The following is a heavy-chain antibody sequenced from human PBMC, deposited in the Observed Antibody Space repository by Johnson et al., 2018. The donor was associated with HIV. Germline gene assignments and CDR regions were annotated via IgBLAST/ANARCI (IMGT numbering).Heavy chain of an antibody. J-gene: IGHJ3*02. D-gene: IGHD6-13*01. CDR2: ISYDGKNE. V-gene: IGHV3-30*14. CDR3: AKEGSIAAAGNDAFDI. CDR1: GFTFSSYP. Sequence: QVQLVESGGGVVQPGRSLRLSCAASGFTFSSYPMHWVRQAPGKGLEWMAFISYDGKNEYYADSLKGRFTISRDNSKNTLYLQMNSLRDEDTAVYYCAKEGSIAAAGNDAFDIWGQGTMVTVSS.